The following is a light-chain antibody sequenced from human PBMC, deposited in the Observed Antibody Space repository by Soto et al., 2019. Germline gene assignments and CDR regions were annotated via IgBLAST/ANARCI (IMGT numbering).Light chain of an antibody. CDR2: DAS. J-gene: IGKJ4*01. CDR1: QSVSSY. V-gene: IGKV3-11*01. CDR3: QQRSNWPPALT. Sequence: EIVLTQSPATLSLSPGERATLSCRASQSVSSYLAWYQQKPGQAPRLLIYDASNRATGIPARFSGSGSGTDFTLTIRSLEPEDVAVYYCQQRSNWPPALTFGGGTKVEIK.